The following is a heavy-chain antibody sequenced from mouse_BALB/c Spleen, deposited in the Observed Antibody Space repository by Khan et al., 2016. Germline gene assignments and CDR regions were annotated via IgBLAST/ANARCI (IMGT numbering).Heavy chain of an antibody. CDR1: GFTFSSFG. Sequence: EVELVESGGGLVQPGGSRTLSCAASGFTFSSFGIHWVRQAPEKGLEWVAYISSGSSTIYYEDTVKGRFTISRDNPKNTLFLQRTSLRSEDTAMYYCARAGNYRYDGAMDYWGQGTSVTGSS. CDR3: ARAGNYRYDGAMDY. V-gene: IGHV5-17*02. CDR2: ISSGSSTI. J-gene: IGHJ4*01. D-gene: IGHD2-14*01.